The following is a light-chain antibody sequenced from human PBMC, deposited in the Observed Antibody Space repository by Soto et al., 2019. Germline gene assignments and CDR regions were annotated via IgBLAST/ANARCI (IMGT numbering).Light chain of an antibody. V-gene: IGLV2-23*02. J-gene: IGLJ1*01. CDR2: EVS. Sequence: QSVLTQPASVSGSPGQSITISCTGTSSDVGSYNLVSWYQHHPGKAPKLMIFEVSKRPSGVSNRFSGSKSGNTASLTISGLQAEDEAEYYCCSCAGTYVFGTGTKVTVL. CDR3: CSCAGTYV. CDR1: SSDVGSYNL.